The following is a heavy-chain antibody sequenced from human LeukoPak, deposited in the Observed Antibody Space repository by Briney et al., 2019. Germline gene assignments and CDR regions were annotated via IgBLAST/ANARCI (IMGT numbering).Heavy chain of an antibody. CDR2: IYYSGST. V-gene: IGHV4-31*03. CDR3: ARAMVVAATNDAFDI. J-gene: IGHJ3*02. D-gene: IGHD2-15*01. CDR1: GGSISSGGYY. Sequence: SETLSLTCTVSGGSISSGGYYWSWIRQHPGKGLEWIGYIYYSGSTYYNPSLKSRVAISVDTSKNQFSLKLSSMTAADTAVYYCARAMVVAATNDAFDIWGQGTMVTVSS.